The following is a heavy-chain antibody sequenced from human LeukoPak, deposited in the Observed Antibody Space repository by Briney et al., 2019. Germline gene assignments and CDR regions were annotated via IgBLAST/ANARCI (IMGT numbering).Heavy chain of an antibody. J-gene: IGHJ5*02. V-gene: IGHV3-7*04. CDR3: ARGHSSSPNWFDP. D-gene: IGHD6-13*01. Sequence: GGSLRLSCVVSGFTFRSYWMSWVRQAPGKGLEWVASIKQDGSEKYYVDSVKGRFTISRDNAKNSLYLQMNSLRAEDTAVYYCARGHSSSPNWFDPWGQGTLVTVSS. CDR2: IKQDGSEK. CDR1: GFTFRSYW.